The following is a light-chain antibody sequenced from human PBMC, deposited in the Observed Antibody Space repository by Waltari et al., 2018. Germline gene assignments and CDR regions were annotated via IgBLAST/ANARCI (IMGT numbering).Light chain of an antibody. CDR3: CSYGGSYTWV. CDR1: SNDVGNYDF. V-gene: IGLV2-11*01. CDR2: DVT. J-gene: IGLJ2*01. Sequence: QSALTQPRSVSGSPGQSVTISCTGTSNDVGNYDFVSWYQHSPGKAPNLLIYDVTGRPSVVPGRFSGSKSGNTASLTISGLQAEDEALYSCCSYGGSYTWVFDGGTTLTVL.